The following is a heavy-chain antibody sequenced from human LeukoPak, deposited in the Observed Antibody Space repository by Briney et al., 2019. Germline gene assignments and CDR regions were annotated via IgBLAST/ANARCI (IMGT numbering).Heavy chain of an antibody. CDR2: IFYSGRT. CDR3: ARDVGAWGYYYMDV. J-gene: IGHJ6*03. V-gene: IGHV4-59*12. CDR1: GGSISNYY. Sequence: PSETLSLTCTVSGGSISNYYWNWIRQPPGKGLELIGYIFYSGRTNYNPSLKSRVTLSVDTSKNQFSLKLSSVTAADTAVYYCARDVGAWGYYYMDVWGKGTTVTISS. D-gene: IGHD1-26*01.